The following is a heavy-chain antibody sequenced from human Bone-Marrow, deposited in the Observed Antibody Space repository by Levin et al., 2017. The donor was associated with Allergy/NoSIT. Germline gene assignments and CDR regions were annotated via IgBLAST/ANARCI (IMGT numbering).Heavy chain of an antibody. CDR2: INHSGST. CDR3: ARLDVISYYYGSGSSYPFDY. D-gene: IGHD3-10*01. V-gene: IGHV4-34*01. CDR1: GGSFSGYY. J-gene: IGHJ4*02. Sequence: PSETLSLTCAVYGGSFSGYYWSWIRQPPGKGLEWIGEINHSGSTNYNPSLKSRVTISVDTSKNQFSLKLSSVTAADTAVYYCARLDVISYYYGSGSSYPFDYWGQGTLVTVSS.